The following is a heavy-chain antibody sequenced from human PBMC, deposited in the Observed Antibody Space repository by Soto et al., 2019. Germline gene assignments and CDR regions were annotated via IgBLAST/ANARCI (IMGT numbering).Heavy chain of an antibody. J-gene: IGHJ5*02. CDR3: ALRTSRHDSNTYHNWLDP. Sequence: SGPTLVNPTQTLTLTCTFSGFSLSTSGVGVGWIRQPPGKALEWLALIYWDDDKRYSPSLKSRLTITKDTSKKQVVLTMTNMDPVDTATYYCALRTSRHDSNTYHNWLDPWGQGTLVTVSS. D-gene: IGHD3-9*01. CDR2: IYWDDDK. V-gene: IGHV2-5*02. CDR1: GFSLSTSGVG.